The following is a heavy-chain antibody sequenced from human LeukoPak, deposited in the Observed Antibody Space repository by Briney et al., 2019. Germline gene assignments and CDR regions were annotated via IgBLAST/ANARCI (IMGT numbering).Heavy chain of an antibody. Sequence: SETLYLTCAVCGGSFSGYYLSWIRQPPGKGLEWIGGINPSGSTNYNPSLKSRVTISVDTSKNQFHLKLSSVTAADTAVYYCARGGRAAKYYDYVWGSYPLDYWGQGTLVTVSS. V-gene: IGHV4-34*01. J-gene: IGHJ4*02. CDR2: INPSGST. CDR3: ARGGRAAKYYDYVWGSYPLDY. CDR1: GGSFSGYY. D-gene: IGHD3-16*02.